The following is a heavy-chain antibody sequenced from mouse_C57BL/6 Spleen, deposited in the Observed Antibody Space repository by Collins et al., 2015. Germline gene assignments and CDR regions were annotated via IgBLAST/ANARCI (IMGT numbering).Heavy chain of an antibody. V-gene: IGHV9-3-1*01. J-gene: IGHJ4*01. CDR1: GYTFTNYG. CDR3: ARREVRLDYAMDY. D-gene: IGHD2-14*01. Sequence: QIQLVQSGPELKKPGETVKISCKASGYTFTNYGMNWVKQAPGKGLKWMGWINTYTGEPTYADDFKGRFAFSLETSASTAYLQINNLKNEDTATYFCARREVRLDYAMDYWGQGTSVTVSS. CDR2: INTYTGEP.